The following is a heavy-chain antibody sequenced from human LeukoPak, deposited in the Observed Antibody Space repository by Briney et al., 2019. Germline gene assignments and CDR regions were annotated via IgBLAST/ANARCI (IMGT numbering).Heavy chain of an antibody. D-gene: IGHD3-3*01. V-gene: IGHV3-9*01. CDR3: ARGQVGVVTPTREDLYYFDY. CDR2: ISWNSGSI. Sequence: QPGRSLRLSCAASGFTFDNYAMHWVRQAPGKGLEWVSGISWNSGSIGYADSVKGRFTISRDNAKNSLYLQMNSLRAEDTAVYYCARGQVGVVTPTREDLYYFDYWGQGTLVTVSS. CDR1: GFTFDNYA. J-gene: IGHJ4*02.